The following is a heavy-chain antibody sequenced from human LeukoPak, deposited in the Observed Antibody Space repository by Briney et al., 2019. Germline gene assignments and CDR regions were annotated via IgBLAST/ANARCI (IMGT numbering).Heavy chain of an antibody. D-gene: IGHD2-15*01. CDR1: GYTFTGYY. V-gene: IGHV1-2*02. J-gene: IGHJ4*02. Sequence: ASVKVSCKPSGYTFTGYYLHWLRQAPGQGLEWLGWISPNTGVTISAQRFQGRVTLTRDTSINTAYMELTTLTSDDTAVYYCAKRQGASGRIGYFDYWGQGTLVTVSS. CDR3: AKRQGASGRIGYFDY. CDR2: ISPNTGVT.